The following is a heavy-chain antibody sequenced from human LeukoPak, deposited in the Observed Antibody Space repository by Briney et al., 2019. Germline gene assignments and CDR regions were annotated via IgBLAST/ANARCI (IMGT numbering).Heavy chain of an antibody. V-gene: IGHV1-24*01. CDR3: ATPGKYCYGLFLFDY. J-gene: IGHJ4*02. CDR1: GYTLTELS. CDR2: FDPEDGET. D-gene: IGHD5-18*01. Sequence: ASVKVSCKVSGYTLTELSMHWVRQAPGKGLEWMGGFDPEDGETIYAQKFQGRVTMTEDTSTDTAYMELSSLRSEDTAVYYCATPGKYCYGLFLFDYWGQGTLVTVSS.